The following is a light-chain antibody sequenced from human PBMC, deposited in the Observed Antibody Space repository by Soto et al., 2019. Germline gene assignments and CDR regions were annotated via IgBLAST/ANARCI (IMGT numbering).Light chain of an antibody. CDR1: QSISNNH. Sequence: EIVLTQSRGTLSLSPGERVTLSCRASQSISNNHLAWYQQKPGQAPRLLIHGTSNRATGIPDRFSGSGSGTDFTLTISRLEPEDFAVYYCQQYGSSPLTFGQGTKVDIK. J-gene: IGKJ1*01. CDR3: QQYGSSPLT. CDR2: GTS. V-gene: IGKV3-20*01.